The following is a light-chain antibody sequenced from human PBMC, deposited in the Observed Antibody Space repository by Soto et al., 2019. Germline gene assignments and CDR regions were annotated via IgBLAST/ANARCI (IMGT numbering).Light chain of an antibody. V-gene: IGKV3-11*01. CDR2: DAS. CDR3: QQRNNWPPYT. CDR1: QSISSY. Sequence: EIVLTQSPATLSLSPGERATLSCRASQSISSYLAWYQQKPGQTPRLLIYDASNRATGIPARFSGSGSGTDFTLSINSLEPEDFAVYYCQQRNNWPPYTFGQGTKLEIK. J-gene: IGKJ2*01.